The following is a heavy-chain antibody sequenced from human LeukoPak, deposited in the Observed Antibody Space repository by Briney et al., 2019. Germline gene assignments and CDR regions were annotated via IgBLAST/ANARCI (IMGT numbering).Heavy chain of an antibody. D-gene: IGHD5-18*01. Sequence: ASVKVSCKASGYTFTGYYMHWVRQAPGQGLEWMGWINPNSGGTNYAQKVQGRVTMTRDTSISTAYMELSRLRSDDTAVYYCARDSGSQAPDTADLDYWGQGTLVTVSS. CDR3: ARDSGSQAPDTADLDY. J-gene: IGHJ4*02. CDR1: GYTFTGYY. V-gene: IGHV1-2*02. CDR2: INPNSGGT.